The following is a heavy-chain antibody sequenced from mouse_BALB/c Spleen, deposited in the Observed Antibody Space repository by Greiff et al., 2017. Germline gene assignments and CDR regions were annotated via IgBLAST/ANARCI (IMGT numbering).Heavy chain of an antibody. CDR1: GYTFTSYW. CDR2: INPSTGYT. Sequence: QVQLKESGAELAKPGASVKMSCKASGYTFTSYWMHWVKQRPGQGLEWIGYINPSTGYTEYNQKFKDKATLTADKSSSTAYMQLSSLTSEDSAVYYCEGTTATTAYWGQGTLVTVSA. J-gene: IGHJ3*01. D-gene: IGHD1-2*01. CDR3: EGTTATTAY. V-gene: IGHV1-7*01.